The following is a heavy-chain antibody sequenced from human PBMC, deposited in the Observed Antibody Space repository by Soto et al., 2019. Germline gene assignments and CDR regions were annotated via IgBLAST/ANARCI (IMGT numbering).Heavy chain of an antibody. J-gene: IGHJ4*02. D-gene: IGHD6-13*01. V-gene: IGHV3-23*01. CDR3: AKASSYSSSRRWFFDY. CDR1: GFTFSSYA. CDR2: ISGSGGST. Sequence: PGGSLRLSCAACGFTFSSYAMSGVRQAPGRGLEWVSAISGSGGSTYYADSVKGRFTISRDNSKNTLYLQMNSLRAEDTAVYYCAKASSYSSSRRWFFDYWGQGTLVTVSS.